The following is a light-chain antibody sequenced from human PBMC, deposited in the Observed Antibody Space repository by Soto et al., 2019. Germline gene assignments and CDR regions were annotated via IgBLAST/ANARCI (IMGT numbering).Light chain of an antibody. V-gene: IGLV3-21*04. CDR2: YDN. CDR1: NIGSKS. CDR3: QVWDSSSDLRGV. Sequence: SYELTQPPSVSVAPGKTARITCGGTNIGSKSVHWYQQKPGQAPVLVIYDNDRPSGMPERFSGSNSGNTATLTISRVEAGDEADYYCQVWDSSSDLRGVFGGGTKLTVL. J-gene: IGLJ2*01.